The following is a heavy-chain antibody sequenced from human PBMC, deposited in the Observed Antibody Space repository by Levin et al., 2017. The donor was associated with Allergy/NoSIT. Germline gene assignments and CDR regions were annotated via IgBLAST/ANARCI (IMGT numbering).Heavy chain of an antibody. D-gene: IGHD5-18*01. Sequence: PSETLSLTCAVYGGSFSGYYWSWIRQPPGKGLEWIGEINHSGSTNYNPSLKSRVTISVDTSKNQFSLKLSSVTAADTAVYYCASYTAMVDGPNGGSLGYWGQGTLVTVSS. CDR1: GGSFSGYY. J-gene: IGHJ4*02. CDR2: INHSGST. V-gene: IGHV4-34*01. CDR3: ASYTAMVDGPNGGSLGY.